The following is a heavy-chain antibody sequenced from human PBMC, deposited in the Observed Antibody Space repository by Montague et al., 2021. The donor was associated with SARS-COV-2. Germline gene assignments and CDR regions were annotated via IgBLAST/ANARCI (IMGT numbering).Heavy chain of an antibody. CDR2: IFRSGAT. V-gene: IGHV4-59*01. CDR1: GDSISDYY. Sequence: SETLSLTCTVSGDSISDYYWSWIRQPPGMGLEWIGYIFRSGATNYNPPLKSRVIISLDTSKSQFSLRLSSVTAADTAIYYCARTSRGSRYFYGVYVWGQGPTVTVSS. D-gene: IGHD3-22*01. J-gene: IGHJ6*02. CDR3: ARTSRGSRYFYGVYV.